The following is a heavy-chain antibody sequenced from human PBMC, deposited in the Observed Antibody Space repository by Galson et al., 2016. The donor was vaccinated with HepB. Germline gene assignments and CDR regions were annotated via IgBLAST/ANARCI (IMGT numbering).Heavy chain of an antibody. CDR3: AREVHSDDFWSGYTLSYYGMDV. J-gene: IGHJ6*02. CDR2: MSYDGSTK. D-gene: IGHD3-3*01. V-gene: IGHV3-30*03. Sequence: LRPSCAASGFTVNSYGVHWVRQTPGKRLEWMAVMSYDGSTKKYADSVKGRFTISRDNSKNTVYLRMNRLRPEDTAVYYCAREVHSDDFWSGYTLSYYGMDVWGQGTAVTVPS. CDR1: GFTVNSYG.